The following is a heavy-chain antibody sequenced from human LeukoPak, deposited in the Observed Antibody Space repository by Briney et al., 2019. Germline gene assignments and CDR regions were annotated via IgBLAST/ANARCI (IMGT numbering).Heavy chain of an antibody. Sequence: GESLKISCQVSGYIFTHYWIGWVRQMPGKGLEWMGIIYPGDSDTRYSPSFQGQVTISADKSISTAYLQWSSLKASDTAMYYCARLWVATLDSWGQGTLVTVSS. J-gene: IGHJ4*02. D-gene: IGHD5-12*01. CDR2: IYPGDSDT. V-gene: IGHV5-51*01. CDR1: GYIFTHYW. CDR3: ARLWVATLDS.